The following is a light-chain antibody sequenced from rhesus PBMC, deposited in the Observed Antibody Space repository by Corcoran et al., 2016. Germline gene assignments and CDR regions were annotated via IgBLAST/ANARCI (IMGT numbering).Light chain of an antibody. CDR1: QGISNW. CDR2: RAS. J-gene: IGKJ3*01. CDR3: QQHDNSPFT. V-gene: IGKV1-69*01. Sequence: DIQMTQSPSSLSASVGDRVTITCRASQGISNWLAWYQQKPGKALKLLIYRASNLETGVPSRISGSGSGTDFTLTISSLQPEDIATYYCQQHDNSPFTFGPGTKLDIK.